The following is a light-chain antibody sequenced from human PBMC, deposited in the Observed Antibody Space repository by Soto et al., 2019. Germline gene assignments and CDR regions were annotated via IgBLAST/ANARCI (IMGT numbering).Light chain of an antibody. Sequence: ERVMTQSPATLSVSPGERATLSCRASESVRTNSAWYQQSPGQSPRLLIYGASTRASGVPARFSGSGSGTEFTLTISSLQSEDFAVYYCQQYNSWPPSITFGQGTRLEIK. V-gene: IGKV3-15*01. CDR3: QQYNSWPPSIT. CDR1: ESVRTN. J-gene: IGKJ5*01. CDR2: GAS.